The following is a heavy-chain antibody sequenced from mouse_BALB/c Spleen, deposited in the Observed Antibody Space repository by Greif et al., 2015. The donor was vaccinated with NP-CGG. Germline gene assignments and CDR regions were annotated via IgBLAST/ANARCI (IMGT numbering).Heavy chain of an antibody. D-gene: IGHD1-2*01. Sequence: EVKVVESGGGLVQPGGSRKLSCAASGFTFSDYGMAWVRQAPGKGPEWVAFISNLAYSIYYADTVTGRFTISRENAKNTLYREMSSLRSEDTAMYYCARSHYYGYGYFDVWGAVTTVTVSS. CDR2: ISNLAYSI. CDR3: ARSHYYGYGYFDV. V-gene: IGHV5-15*02. CDR1: GFTFSDYG. J-gene: IGHJ1*01.